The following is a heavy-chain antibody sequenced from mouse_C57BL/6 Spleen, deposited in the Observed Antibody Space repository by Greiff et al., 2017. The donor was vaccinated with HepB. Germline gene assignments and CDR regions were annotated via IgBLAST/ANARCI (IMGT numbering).Heavy chain of an antibody. Sequence: VQLQQPGVELVMPGASVKLSCKASGYTFTSYWMHWVKQRPGQGLEWIGEIDPSDSYTNYNQKFKGKSTLTVDKSSSTAYMQLSSLTSEDSAVYYCARSGWDAYFDYWGQGTTLTVSS. J-gene: IGHJ2*01. CDR2: IDPSDSYT. V-gene: IGHV1-69*01. CDR1: GYTFTSYW. CDR3: ARSGWDAYFDY. D-gene: IGHD4-1*01.